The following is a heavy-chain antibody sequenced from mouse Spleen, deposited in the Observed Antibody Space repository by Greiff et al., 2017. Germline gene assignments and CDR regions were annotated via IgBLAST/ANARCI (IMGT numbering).Heavy chain of an antibody. CDR3: ARDKRYAMDY. Sequence: DVHLVESGGGLVQPGGSLRLSCATSGFTFTDYYMSWVRQPPGKALEWLGFIRNKANGYTTEYSASVKGRFTISRDNSQSILYLQMNTLRAEDSATYYCARDKRYAMDYWGQGTSVTVSS. CDR2: IRNKANGYTT. CDR1: GFTFTDYY. V-gene: IGHV7-3*02. J-gene: IGHJ4*01.